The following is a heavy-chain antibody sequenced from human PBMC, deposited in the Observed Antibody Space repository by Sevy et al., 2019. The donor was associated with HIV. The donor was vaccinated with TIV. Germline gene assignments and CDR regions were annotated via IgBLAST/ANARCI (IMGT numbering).Heavy chain of an antibody. CDR2: IKQDGSEK. CDR1: GFTFSSYW. J-gene: IGHJ4*02. CDR3: AGDGFLGWLAADY. D-gene: IGHD3-3*01. Sequence: GGSLRHSCAASGFTFSSYWMSWVRQAPGKGREWVANIKQDGSEKYYVDSVKGRFTISRDNAKNSLYLQMNRLRAEDTAVYYCAGDGFLGWLAADYWGQGTLVTVSS. V-gene: IGHV3-7*01.